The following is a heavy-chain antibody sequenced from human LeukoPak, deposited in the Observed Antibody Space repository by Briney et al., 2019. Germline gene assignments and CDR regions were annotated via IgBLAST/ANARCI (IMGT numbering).Heavy chain of an antibody. V-gene: IGHV3-23*01. CDR3: GIDFWRNNWFDP. CDR1: GFTFSSYA. Sequence: PGGSLRLSCAASGFTFSSYAMRWVRQAPGKGLYWVSSISGNGDRAHYGDSVQGRFSISRDNSRNTLYLQMNSLRAEDTAVYYCGIDFWRNNWFDPWGQGTLVTVSS. J-gene: IGHJ5*02. D-gene: IGHD3-3*01. CDR2: ISGNGDRA.